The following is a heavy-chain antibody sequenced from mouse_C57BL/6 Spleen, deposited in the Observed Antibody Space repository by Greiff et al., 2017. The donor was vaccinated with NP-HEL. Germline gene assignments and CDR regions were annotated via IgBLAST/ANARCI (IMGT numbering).Heavy chain of an antibody. Sequence: EVKVVESEGGLVQPGSSMKLSCTASGFTFSDYYMAWVRQVPEKGLEWVANINYDGSSTYYLDSLKSRFIISRDNAKNILYLQMSSLKSEDTATYYCARDRTGTGAMDYWGQGTSVTVSS. CDR1: GFTFSDYY. V-gene: IGHV5-16*01. CDR2: INYDGSST. J-gene: IGHJ4*01. D-gene: IGHD4-1*01. CDR3: ARDRTGTGAMDY.